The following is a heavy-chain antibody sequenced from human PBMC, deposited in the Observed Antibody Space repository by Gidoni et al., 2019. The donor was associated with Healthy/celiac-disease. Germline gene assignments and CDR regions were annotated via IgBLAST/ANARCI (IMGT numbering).Heavy chain of an antibody. J-gene: IGHJ5*02. CDR1: GFTFSSYG. CDR2: IWYDGSNK. D-gene: IGHD3-22*01. Sequence: QVQLVESGGGVVQPGRSLRLSCAASGFTFSSYGMHWVRQAPGKGLEWVAVIWYDGSNKYYADSVKGRFTISRDNSKNTLYLQMNSLRAEDTAVYYCAREQDYYDSSGMGDWFDPWGQGTLVTVSS. CDR3: AREQDYYDSSGMGDWFDP. V-gene: IGHV3-33*01.